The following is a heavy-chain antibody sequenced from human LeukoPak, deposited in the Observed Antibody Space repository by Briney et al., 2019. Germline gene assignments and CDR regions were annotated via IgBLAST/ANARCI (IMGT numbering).Heavy chain of an antibody. V-gene: IGHV4-34*01. CDR1: GGSFSGYY. CDR3: AREGFLESL. J-gene: IGHJ4*02. CDR2: INHSGST. Sequence: NPSETLSLTCAVYGGSFSGYYWSWIRQPPGKGLEWIGEINHSGSTNYNPSLKSRVTISVDTSKNQFSLKLSSVIAADTAVYYCAREGFLESLWGQGTLVTVSS. D-gene: IGHD3-3*01.